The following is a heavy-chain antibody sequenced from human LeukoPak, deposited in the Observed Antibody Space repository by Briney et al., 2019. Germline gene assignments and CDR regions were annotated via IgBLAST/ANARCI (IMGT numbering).Heavy chain of an antibody. CDR3: ARSATTVTTLYYFDY. Sequence: SVKVSCKASGGTFSSYATSWVRQAPGQGLEWMGGIIPIFGTANYAQKFQGRVSITADESTSPAYMELSSLRSEDTAVYYCARSATTVTTLYYFDYWGQGTLVTVSS. CDR1: GGTFSSYA. V-gene: IGHV1-69*13. CDR2: IIPIFGTA. J-gene: IGHJ4*02. D-gene: IGHD4-17*01.